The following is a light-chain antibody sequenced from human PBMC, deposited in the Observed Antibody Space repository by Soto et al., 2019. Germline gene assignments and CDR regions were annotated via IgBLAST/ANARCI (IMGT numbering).Light chain of an antibody. CDR3: QHYNSYSEA. V-gene: IGKV1-5*01. J-gene: IGKJ1*01. Sequence: DIEMTPYPSTLSASVGDRVTITCWASQSLSSFFAWYQQKPGKAPKLLIYDASSLESGVPSRLRGRGCGTGFAITISSMKTDDVATDYCQHYNSYSEAFGQGTKVDIK. CDR2: DAS. CDR1: QSLSSF.